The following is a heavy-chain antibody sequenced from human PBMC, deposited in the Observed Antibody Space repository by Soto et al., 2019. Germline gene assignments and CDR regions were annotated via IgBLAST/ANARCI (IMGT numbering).Heavy chain of an antibody. D-gene: IGHD3-16*02. CDR1: GFTFGDYA. CDR3: TRDRYRGHLFYYYYGMDV. CDR2: IRSKAYGGTT. Sequence: PGGSLRLSCTASGFTFGDYAMSRFRQAPGKGLEWVGFIRSKAYGGTTEYAASVKGRFTISRDDSKSIAYLQMNSLKTEDTAVYYCTRDRYRGHLFYYYYGMDVWGQGTTVTVSS. J-gene: IGHJ6*02. V-gene: IGHV3-49*03.